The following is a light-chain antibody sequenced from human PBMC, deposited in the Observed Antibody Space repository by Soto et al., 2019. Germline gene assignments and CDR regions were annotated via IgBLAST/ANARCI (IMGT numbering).Light chain of an antibody. V-gene: IGKV3-11*01. J-gene: IGKJ3*01. CDR1: QSVSSY. CDR3: QQRSNGPLFT. Sequence: EIVLTQSPATLSLSPGERATLSCRASQSVSSYLAWYQQKPGQAPRLLIYDASNRATGIPARFSGSGSGTDFTLTISSLVPEDFAVYYCQQRSNGPLFTFGPGTKVDIK. CDR2: DAS.